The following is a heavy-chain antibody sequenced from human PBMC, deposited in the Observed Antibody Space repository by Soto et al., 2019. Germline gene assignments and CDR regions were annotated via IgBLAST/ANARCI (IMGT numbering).Heavy chain of an antibody. Sequence: ASVKVSCKASGYTFTSYGISWVRQAPGQGLEWMGWISAYNGNTNYAQKLQGRVTMTTDTSTSTAYMELRSLRSDDTAVYYCARGEKQQLVPKYFQHWGQGTLVTVSS. J-gene: IGHJ1*01. CDR2: ISAYNGNT. CDR3: ARGEKQQLVPKYFQH. CDR1: GYTFTSYG. D-gene: IGHD6-13*01. V-gene: IGHV1-18*01.